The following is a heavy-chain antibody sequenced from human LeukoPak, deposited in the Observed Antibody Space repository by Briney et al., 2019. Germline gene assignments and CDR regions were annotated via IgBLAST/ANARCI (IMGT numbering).Heavy chain of an antibody. CDR3: ARSREIVVVTAIFDY. CDR1: GYTFTGYY. Sequence: ASVKVPCKASGYTFTGYYMHWLRQAPGQGLEWMGRINPNSGGTNYAQKFQGRVTMTRDTSISTAYLELSRLRSDDTAVYYCARSREIVVVTAIFDYWGQGTLVTVSS. CDR2: INPNSGGT. D-gene: IGHD2-21*02. J-gene: IGHJ4*02. V-gene: IGHV1-2*06.